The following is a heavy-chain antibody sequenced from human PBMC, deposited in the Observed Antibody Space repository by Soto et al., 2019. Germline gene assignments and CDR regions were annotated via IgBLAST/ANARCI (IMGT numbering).Heavy chain of an antibody. J-gene: IGHJ6*02. Sequence: PGGSLRLSYAASGFTFDDYAMHWVRQAPGKGLEWVSGISWNSGSIGYADSVKGRFTISRDNAKNSLYLQMNSLRAEDTALYYCAKDRGRGSSSGYYYYGMDVWGQGTTVTVSS. CDR2: ISWNSGSI. CDR3: AKDRGRGSSSGYYYYGMDV. D-gene: IGHD6-6*01. V-gene: IGHV3-9*01. CDR1: GFTFDDYA.